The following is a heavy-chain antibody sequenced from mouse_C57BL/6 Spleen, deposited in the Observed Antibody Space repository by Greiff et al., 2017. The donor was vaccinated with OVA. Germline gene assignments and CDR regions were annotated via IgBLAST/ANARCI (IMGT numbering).Heavy chain of an antibody. D-gene: IGHD3-2*02. CDR3: ARSAQATDYAMDY. CDR1: GYTFTSYT. V-gene: IGHV1-4*01. CDR2: INPSSGYT. Sequence: VKLQQSGAELARPGASVKMSCKASGYTFTSYTMHWVKQRPGQGLEWIGYINPSSGYTKYNQKFKDKATLTADKSSSTAYMQLSSLTSEDSAVYYCARSAQATDYAMDYWGQGTSVTVSS. J-gene: IGHJ4*01.